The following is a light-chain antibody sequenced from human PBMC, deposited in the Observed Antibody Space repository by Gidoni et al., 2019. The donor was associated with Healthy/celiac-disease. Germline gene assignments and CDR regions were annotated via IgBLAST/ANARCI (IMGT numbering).Light chain of an antibody. CDR1: QSISSW. V-gene: IGKV1-5*03. CDR2: KAS. Sequence: DIQMTQSPSTLSASVGDRVTITCRASQSISSWLAWYQQKPGKTPKLLIYKASSLESGVPARFSGSGSGTEFTLTISSLQPDDFATYYCQQYNSYPWTFGPXTKVEIK. CDR3: QQYNSYPWT. J-gene: IGKJ1*01.